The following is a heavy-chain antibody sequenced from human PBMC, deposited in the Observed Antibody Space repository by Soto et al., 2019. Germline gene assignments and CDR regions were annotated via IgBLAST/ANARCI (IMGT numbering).Heavy chain of an antibody. CDR1: GGSISSYY. D-gene: IGHD3-16*01. CDR3: AREVVGFGGVSTENAFDI. J-gene: IGHJ3*02. Sequence: SETLSLTCTVSGGSISSYYWSWIRQPPGKGLEWIGYIYYSGSTNYNPSLKSRVTISVDTSKNQFSLKLSSVTAEDTAVYYCAREVVGFGGVSTENAFDIWGQGTMVTVSS. V-gene: IGHV4-59*01. CDR2: IYYSGST.